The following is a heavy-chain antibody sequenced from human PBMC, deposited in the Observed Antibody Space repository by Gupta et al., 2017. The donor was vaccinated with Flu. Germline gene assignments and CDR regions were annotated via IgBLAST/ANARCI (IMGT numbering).Heavy chain of an antibody. CDR2: INQDGTTK. V-gene: IGHV3-7*01. J-gene: IGHJ4*02. CDR3: ARNRGWEQFDY. Sequence: EVQLVESGGGLVQPGGSLRLSCAASGLSFSDSWTNGVRQAPGKGLEWVANINQDGTTKNYVDSLKGRFTVSRDNAKNSLYLQMDSLRAEDTAVYFCARNRGWEQFDYWGQGTLVTVSS. D-gene: IGHD5-24*01. CDR1: GLSFSDSW.